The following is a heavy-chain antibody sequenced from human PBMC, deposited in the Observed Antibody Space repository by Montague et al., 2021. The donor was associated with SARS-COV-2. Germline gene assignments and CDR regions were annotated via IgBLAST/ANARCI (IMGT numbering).Heavy chain of an antibody. D-gene: IGHD2-21*02. CDR3: ARQDAWGYCGGDCYRGWIDS. V-gene: IGHV4-59*01. J-gene: IGHJ5*01. Sequence: SETLSLTCTVSFGSISTYYWSWIRQPPGKGLEWIGFIFYNGSTKXXPSLKRRVSISLDTSKNQFSLKLSSVTAADTAVYYCARQDAWGYCGGDCYRGWIDSWGQGTLVTVSS. CDR2: IFYNGST. CDR1: FGSISTYY.